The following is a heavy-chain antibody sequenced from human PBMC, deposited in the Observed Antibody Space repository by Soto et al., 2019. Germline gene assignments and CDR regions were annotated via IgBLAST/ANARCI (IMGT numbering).Heavy chain of an antibody. J-gene: IGHJ4*02. CDR3: ARPSDEYSSSSPFDY. CDR2: IIPIFGTA. CDR1: GGTFSSYA. Sequence: ASVKVSCKASGGTFSSYAISWVRQAPGQGLEWMGGIIPIFGTANYAQKFQGRVTITADESTSTAYMELSSLRSEDTAVYYCARPSDEYSSSSPFDYWGQGTLVTVSS. D-gene: IGHD6-6*01. V-gene: IGHV1-69*13.